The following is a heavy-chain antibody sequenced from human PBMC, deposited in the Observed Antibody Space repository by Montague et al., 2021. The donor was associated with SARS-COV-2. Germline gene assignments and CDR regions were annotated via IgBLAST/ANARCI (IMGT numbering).Heavy chain of an antibody. Sequence: SLRLSCAASGFTFSNYAFHWVRQAPGKGLEWVAVICVDGSNAYYADSVKGRFTISRDNSKNTLYLQMNSLRAEDTAVYYCAREGMVGTTTGLDYWGQGTLVTVSS. CDR2: ICVDGSNA. CDR1: GFTFSNYA. J-gene: IGHJ4*02. CDR3: AREGMVGTTTGLDY. V-gene: IGHV3-33*01. D-gene: IGHD1-26*01.